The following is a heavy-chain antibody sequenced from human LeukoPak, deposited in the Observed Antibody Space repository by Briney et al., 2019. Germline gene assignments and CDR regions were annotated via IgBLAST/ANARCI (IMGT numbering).Heavy chain of an antibody. J-gene: IGHJ5*02. CDR3: ARTAAPIVVVPAAKIWFDP. V-gene: IGHV1-58*02. Sequence: ASVKVSCKASGFTFTSSAMQWVRQARGQRLEWIGWIVVGSGNTNYAQKFQERVTITRDMSTSTAYMELSSLRSEDTAVYYCARTAAPIVVVPAAKIWFDPWGQGTLVTVSS. CDR1: GFTFTSSA. CDR2: IVVGSGNT. D-gene: IGHD2-2*01.